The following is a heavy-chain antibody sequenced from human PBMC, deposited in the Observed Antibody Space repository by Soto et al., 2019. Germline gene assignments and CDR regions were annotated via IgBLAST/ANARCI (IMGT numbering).Heavy chain of an antibody. CDR3: AHKGPEDWPLDY. CDR1: GFSLSTSGVG. D-gene: IGHD3-9*01. CDR2: IYWDDSK. Sequence: QITLKESGPTLVRPTQTLTLTCAFSGFSLSTSGVGVGWIRQPPGKALEWLAVIYWDDSKHYSPSLRSRLTITKDTSKNLVVLTMTNMAPMDTGTYYCAHKGPEDWPLDYWGQGTLVTVSS. V-gene: IGHV2-5*02. J-gene: IGHJ4*02.